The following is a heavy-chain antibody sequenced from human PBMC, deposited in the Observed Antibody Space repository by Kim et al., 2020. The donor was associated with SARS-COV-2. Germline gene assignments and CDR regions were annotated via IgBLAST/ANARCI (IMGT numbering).Heavy chain of an antibody. D-gene: IGHD2-21*02. V-gene: IGHV4-39*01. CDR3: ARPIVVVTATGYFDL. Sequence: PPLKSRVTISADTSKNQFSLKRSSVTAAETAVYYCARPIVVVTATGYFDLWGRGTLVTVSS. J-gene: IGHJ2*01.